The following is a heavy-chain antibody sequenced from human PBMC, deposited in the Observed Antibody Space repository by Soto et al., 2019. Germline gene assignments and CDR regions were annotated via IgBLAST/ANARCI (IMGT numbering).Heavy chain of an antibody. CDR1: GFTFSSYA. CDR2: ISYDGSNK. J-gene: IGHJ6*02. CDR3: ARETVAVPYYDFGMDV. Sequence: QVQLVESGGGVVQPGRSLRLSCAASGFTFSSYAMHWVRQAPGKGLEWVAVISYDGSNKDYADSVKGRFTISRDNSKNTLYLQMNSLRAEDTAVYYCARETVAVPYYDFGMDVWGQGTTVTVSS. V-gene: IGHV3-30-3*01. D-gene: IGHD6-19*01.